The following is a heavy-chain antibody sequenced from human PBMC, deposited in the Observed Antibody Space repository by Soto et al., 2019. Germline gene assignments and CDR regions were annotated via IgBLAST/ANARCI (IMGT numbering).Heavy chain of an antibody. CDR2: ISSSGSTI. D-gene: IGHD4-17*01. CDR3: AWGTVYGDYHDAFDI. J-gene: IGHJ3*02. CDR1: GFTFSDYY. V-gene: IGHV3-11*01. Sequence: QVQLVESGGGLVKPGGSLRLSCAASGFTFSDYYMSWIRQAPGKGLEWVSYISSSGSTIYYADSVKGRFTITRDTAKNSLYLQMNSLRAEDTAVYYCAWGTVYGDYHDAFDIWGQGTMVTVSS.